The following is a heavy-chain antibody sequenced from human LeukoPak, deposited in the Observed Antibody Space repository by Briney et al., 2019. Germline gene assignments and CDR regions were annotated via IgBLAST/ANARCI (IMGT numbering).Heavy chain of an antibody. V-gene: IGHV3-23*01. J-gene: IGHJ4*02. CDR2: ISVSGDTK. CDR3: AQGYSSGWYPY. CDR1: GFTITDYG. D-gene: IGHD6-19*01. Sequence: TGGSLRLSCAVSGFTITDYGMSWVRQAPGKGLEWVSAISVSGDTKYYADSVKGRFIISRDNSRNTLYLQIKSLRAEDTALYYCAQGYSSGWYPYWGQGTLVTVSS.